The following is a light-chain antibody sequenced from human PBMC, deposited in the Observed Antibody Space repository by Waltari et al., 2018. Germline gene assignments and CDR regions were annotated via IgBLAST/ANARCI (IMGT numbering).Light chain of an antibody. CDR1: QSIGRY. J-gene: IGKJ1*01. Sequence: SCRASQSIGRYLIWYQQKPGQAPRLLIYGASSSAAGIPDRFSGSGSGTDFSLTISRLEPEDFAVYYCQNHERLPAVFGQGTKVEIK. CDR2: GAS. CDR3: QNHERLPAV. V-gene: IGKV3-20*01.